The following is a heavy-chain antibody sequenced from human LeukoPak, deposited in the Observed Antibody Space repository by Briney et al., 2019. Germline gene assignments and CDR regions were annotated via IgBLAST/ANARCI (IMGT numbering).Heavy chain of an antibody. CDR1: GGSISSYY. CDR3: ARALTGTTGYFDC. J-gene: IGHJ4*02. Sequence: SETLSLTSTVSGGSISSYYWSWIRQPPGKGLEWIGYISYSGSTNYNPSLKSRVSISVDTSKNQFSLKLSSVTAADTAVYFCARALTGTTGYFDCWGQGTLVTVSS. D-gene: IGHD1-20*01. V-gene: IGHV4-59*01. CDR2: ISYSGST.